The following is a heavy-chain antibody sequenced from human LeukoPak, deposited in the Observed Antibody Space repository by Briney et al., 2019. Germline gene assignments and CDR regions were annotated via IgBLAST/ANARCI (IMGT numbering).Heavy chain of an antibody. CDR1: GYTFTGYD. J-gene: IGHJ3*02. Sequence: ASVKVSCKASGYTFTGYDINWVRQATGQGLEWMGWMNPNSGNTGYAQKFQGRVTMTRNTSISTAYMELSSLRSEDTAVYYCARDFHDYVWGSYRQTDAFDIWGQGTMVTVSS. CDR3: ARDFHDYVWGSYRQTDAFDI. CDR2: MNPNSGNT. V-gene: IGHV1-8*01. D-gene: IGHD3-16*02.